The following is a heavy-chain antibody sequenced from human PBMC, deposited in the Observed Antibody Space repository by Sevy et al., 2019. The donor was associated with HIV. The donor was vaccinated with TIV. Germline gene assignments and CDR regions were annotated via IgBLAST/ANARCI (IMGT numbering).Heavy chain of an antibody. V-gene: IGHV3-21*01. CDR1: GFTFSSYS. Sequence: GGSLRLSCAASGFTFSSYSMNWVRQAPGKGLEWVSSISSSSSYIYYADSVKGRFTISRDNAKNSLYLQMNSLRAEDTAAYYCARDPYVSAAAGRGAFDIWGQGTMVTVSS. D-gene: IGHD6-13*01. CDR2: ISSSSSYI. CDR3: ARDPYVSAAAGRGAFDI. J-gene: IGHJ3*02.